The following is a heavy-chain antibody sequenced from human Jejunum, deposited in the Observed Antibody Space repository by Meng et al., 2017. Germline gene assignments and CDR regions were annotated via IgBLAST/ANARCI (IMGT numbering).Heavy chain of an antibody. D-gene: IGHD4-11*01. Sequence: ASVKVSCKASGYTFTSNGIGWVRQAPGQGLEWMGWISGYNGDTNYAQKFQGRVSMTTDTSTSTAYMELRSLISDDTPVYYCAKDYYSDYVYDYWGQGTLVTVSS. V-gene: IGHV1-18*01. J-gene: IGHJ4*02. CDR1: GYTFTSNG. CDR2: ISGYNGDT. CDR3: AKDYYSDYVYDY.